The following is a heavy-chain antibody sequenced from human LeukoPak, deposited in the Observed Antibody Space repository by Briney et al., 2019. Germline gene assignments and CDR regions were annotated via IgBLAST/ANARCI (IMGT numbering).Heavy chain of an antibody. J-gene: IGHJ6*02. CDR2: ISHDGSNK. CDR3: ARGYYDSSGYSYYYYGMDV. CDR1: GFTFSSYA. V-gene: IGHV3-30-3*01. D-gene: IGHD3-22*01. Sequence: GRSLRLSCAASGFTFSSYAMHWVRQAPGKGLEWVAVISHDGSNKYYADSVKGRFTISRDNSKNTLYLQMNSLRAEDTAVYYCARGYYDSSGYSYYYYGMDVWGQGTTVTVSS.